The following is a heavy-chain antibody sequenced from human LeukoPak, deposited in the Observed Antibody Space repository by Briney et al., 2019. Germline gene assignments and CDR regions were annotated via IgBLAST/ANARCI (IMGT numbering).Heavy chain of an antibody. V-gene: IGHV1-46*01. J-gene: IGHJ4*02. D-gene: IGHD6-13*01. CDR2: INPSGGGT. CDR1: GYTFTSYY. CDR3: ARDPHGIADMDY. Sequence: ASVKVSFKASGYTFTSYYIHWVRQAPGQGLEWMGIINPSGGGTSYAQKFQGIVTMTSDTSTSTVYMELSSLRSEDTAVYYCARDPHGIADMDYWGQGTLVIVSS.